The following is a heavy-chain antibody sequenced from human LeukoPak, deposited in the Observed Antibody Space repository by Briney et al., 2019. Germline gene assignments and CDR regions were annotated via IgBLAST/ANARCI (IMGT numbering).Heavy chain of an antibody. V-gene: IGHV6-1*01. Sequence: SQTLSLTCAISGDSVSNNSAAWYWVRQSPSRGLEWLGRTYFRSKWYIDYAVSVQGRISINPDTSRYQFSLHLNSVTPEDTAVYYCARVHYVGELHWFDPWGQGTLVTVSS. CDR1: GDSVSNNSAA. J-gene: IGHJ5*02. CDR3: ARVHYVGELHWFDP. CDR2: TYFRSKWYI. D-gene: IGHD3-16*01.